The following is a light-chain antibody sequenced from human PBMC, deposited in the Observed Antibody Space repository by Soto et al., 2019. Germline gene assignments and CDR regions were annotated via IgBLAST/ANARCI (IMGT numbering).Light chain of an antibody. Sequence: QSALTQPASVSGSPGQSITISCTGTSSDVGAYNYVSWYQQHPGKAPKVIIYDVSNRPSGVSNRFSSSKSGNTASLTISGLQAEDEADYYCSSYTSSGSWVFGGGTKVTVL. CDR3: SSYTSSGSWV. CDR2: DVS. V-gene: IGLV2-14*01. J-gene: IGLJ3*02. CDR1: SSDVGAYNY.